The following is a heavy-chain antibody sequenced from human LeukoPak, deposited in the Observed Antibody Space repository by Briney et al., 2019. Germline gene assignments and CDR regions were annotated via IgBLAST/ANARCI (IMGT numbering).Heavy chain of an antibody. CDR2: IIPIFGTA. CDR1: GGTFCSYA. D-gene: IGHD5-24*01. J-gene: IGHJ4*02. V-gene: IGHV1-69*05. CDR3: ARGGDGYDY. Sequence: VASVKVSCKASGGTFCSYAISWVRQAPGQGLEWMGRIIPIFGTANYAQKFQGRVTITTDESTSTAYMELSSLRSEDTAVYYCARGGDGYDYWGQGTLVTVSS.